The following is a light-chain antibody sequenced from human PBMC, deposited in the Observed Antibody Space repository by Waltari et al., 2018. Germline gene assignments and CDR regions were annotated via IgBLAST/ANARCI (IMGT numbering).Light chain of an antibody. J-gene: IGLJ1*01. Sequence: SALAHPRSVYGSHGQSVTLCCPGSSSHVAGYYAVSWYQQFPGQAPKLMLYDVNKRPSGVPHRFSGSKSGDTASLTISGLQAEDEADYYCCSYAGSYTYVFGTGTKVTV. V-gene: IGLV2-11*01. CDR2: DVN. CDR1: SSHVAGYYA. CDR3: CSYAGSYTYV.